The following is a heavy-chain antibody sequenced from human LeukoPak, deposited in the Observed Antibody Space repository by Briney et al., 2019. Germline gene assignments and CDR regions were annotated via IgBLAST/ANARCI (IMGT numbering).Heavy chain of an antibody. CDR1: GGSISSGGYY. Sequence: PSETLSLTCTVSGGSISSGGYYWSWIRQHPGKGLEWIGYIYYSGSTYYNPSLKSRVTISVDTSKNQFSLKLSSVTAADTAVYYCARDSATAVGGFDYWGQGTLVTVSS. CDR2: IYYSGST. V-gene: IGHV4-31*03. J-gene: IGHJ4*02. CDR3: ARDSATAVGGFDY. D-gene: IGHD5-12*01.